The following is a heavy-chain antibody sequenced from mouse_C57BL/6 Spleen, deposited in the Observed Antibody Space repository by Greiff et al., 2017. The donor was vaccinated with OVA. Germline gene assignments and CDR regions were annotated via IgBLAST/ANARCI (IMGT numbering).Heavy chain of an antibody. CDR2: INYDGSST. V-gene: IGHV5-16*01. Sequence: EVKLVESEGGLVQPGSSMKLSCTASGFTFSDYYMAWVRQVPEKGLEWVANINYDGSSTYYLDSLKSRFIISRDNAKNILYLQMSSLKSEDTATYYCARESLYYYGSSYFSYFDYWGQGTTLTVSS. CDR3: ARESLYYYGSSYFSYFDY. J-gene: IGHJ2*01. D-gene: IGHD1-1*01. CDR1: GFTFSDYY.